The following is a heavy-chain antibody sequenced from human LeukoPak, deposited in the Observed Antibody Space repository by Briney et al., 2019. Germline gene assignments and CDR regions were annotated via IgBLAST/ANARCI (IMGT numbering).Heavy chain of an antibody. Sequence: GGSLRLSCAAYGFTFSDCGMHWARQAPGKGLEWVSFIYNDGRKQYYADSLKGRFTISRDNSKNMLYLQVNSVTADDTAVYYCAKDPGDSVRSYYMDVWGKGTTVIVSS. V-gene: IGHV3-30*02. CDR2: IYNDGRKQ. J-gene: IGHJ6*03. CDR3: AKDPGDSVRSYYMDV. CDR1: GFTFSDCG. D-gene: IGHD1-26*01.